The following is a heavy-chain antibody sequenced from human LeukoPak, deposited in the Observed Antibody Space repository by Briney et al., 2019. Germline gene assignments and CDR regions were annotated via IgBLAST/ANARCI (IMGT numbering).Heavy chain of an antibody. J-gene: IGHJ2*01. Sequence: PGGSLRLSCAASGFTFSSYSMNWVRQAPGKGLEWVSVISGSGGSTDYADSVKGRFTISRDNSKNTLYLQMNSLRAEDTAVYYCAKAAVGANWYFDLWGRGTLVTVSS. CDR1: GFTFSSYS. CDR2: ISGSGGST. D-gene: IGHD1-26*01. V-gene: IGHV3-23*01. CDR3: AKAAVGANWYFDL.